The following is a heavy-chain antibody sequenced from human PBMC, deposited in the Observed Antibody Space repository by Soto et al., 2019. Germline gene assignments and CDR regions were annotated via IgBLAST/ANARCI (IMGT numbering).Heavy chain of an antibody. CDR2: INPNSGGT. D-gene: IGHD6-13*01. Sequence: ASVKVSCKASGYTFTGYYMHWVRQAPGQGLEWMGWINPNSGGTNYAQKFQGWVTMTRDTSISTAYMELSRLRSDDTAVYYCARDKQQRVRGSYYYGMDVWGQGTTVTVSS. CDR3: ARDKQQRVRGSYYYGMDV. J-gene: IGHJ6*02. V-gene: IGHV1-2*04. CDR1: GYTFTGYY.